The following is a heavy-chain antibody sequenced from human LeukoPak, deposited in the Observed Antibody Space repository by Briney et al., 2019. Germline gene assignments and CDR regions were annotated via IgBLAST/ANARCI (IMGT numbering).Heavy chain of an antibody. CDR2: ISSSSSYI. V-gene: IGHV3-21*01. CDR3: ARDHDAEDFDY. J-gene: IGHJ4*02. CDR1: GFTFSSYS. Sequence: PGGSLRLSCAASGFTFSSYSMNWVRQAPGKGLEWVSSISSSSSYIYYADSVKGRFTISRDNTKNSLYLQMNSLRAEDTAVYYCARDHDAEDFDYWGQGTLVTVSS.